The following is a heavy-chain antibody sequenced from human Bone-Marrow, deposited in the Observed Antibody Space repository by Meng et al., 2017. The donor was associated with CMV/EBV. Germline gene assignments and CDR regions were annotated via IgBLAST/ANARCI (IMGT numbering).Heavy chain of an antibody. V-gene: IGHV4-39*07. CDR3: ASGFFSPDGYNPYFDY. CDR1: VGDISSSSYY. J-gene: IGHJ4*02. Sequence: QLRREESGPGLVRPAETLSLTCTVAVGDISSSSYYWGWIRQPPGKGLEWIGGIYYSGSTYYNPSLKSRVTISVDTSKNQFSLKLSSVTAADTAVYYCASGFFSPDGYNPYFDYWGQGTLVTVSS. CDR2: IYYSGST. D-gene: IGHD5-24*01.